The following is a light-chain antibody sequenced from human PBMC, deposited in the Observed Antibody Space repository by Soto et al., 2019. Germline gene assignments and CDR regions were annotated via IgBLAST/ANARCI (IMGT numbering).Light chain of an antibody. V-gene: IGKV3-11*01. CDR2: DTS. CDR1: QSVSRK. CDR3: QQRQYWPPIT. Sequence: EIVMTQSPATLSVSPGERATLSCRASQSVSRKLAWYQQTRGQAPRLLIYDTSNRATGVPARFSGSGSGTDFTLTISSLEPEDCAIYYCQQRQYWPPITFGQGTRLEIK. J-gene: IGKJ5*01.